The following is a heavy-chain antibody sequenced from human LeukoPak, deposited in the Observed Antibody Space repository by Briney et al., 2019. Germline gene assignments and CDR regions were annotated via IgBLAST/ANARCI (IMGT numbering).Heavy chain of an antibody. CDR2: IYYGGST. J-gene: IGHJ4*02. CDR3: ARSPYRLFYFDY. Sequence: SETLSLTCTVSGVSIINSNNYWGCIRQPPGKGLEWIGYIYYGGSTYYNPSLKSRLTISVDTSKNQFSLKLSSVTAADTAVYYCARSPYRLFYFDYWGQGTLVTVSS. V-gene: IGHV4-30-4*08. D-gene: IGHD5-18*01. CDR1: GVSIINSNNY.